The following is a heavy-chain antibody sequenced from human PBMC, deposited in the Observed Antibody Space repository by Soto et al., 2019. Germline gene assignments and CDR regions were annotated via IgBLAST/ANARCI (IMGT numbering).Heavy chain of an antibody. Sequence: TSETLSLTCAVYGGSFSGYYWSWIRQPPGKGLEWIGEINHSGSTNYNPSLKSRVTISVDTSKNQFSLKLSSVTAADTAVYYCARQKDYDILTGYYSSSLDYWGQGTLLTVSS. J-gene: IGHJ4*02. CDR1: GGSFSGYY. D-gene: IGHD3-9*01. CDR3: ARQKDYDILTGYYSSSLDY. CDR2: INHSGST. V-gene: IGHV4-34*01.